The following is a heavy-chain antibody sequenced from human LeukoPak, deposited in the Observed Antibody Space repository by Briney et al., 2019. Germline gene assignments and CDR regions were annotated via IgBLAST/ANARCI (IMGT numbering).Heavy chain of an antibody. D-gene: IGHD3-9*01. V-gene: IGHV4-59*01. J-gene: IGHJ5*02. Sequence: SETLSLTCTVSGGSISSYYWSWIRQPPGKGLEWIGYIYYSGSTNYNPSLKSRVTISVDTSKNQFSLKLSSVTAADTAVYYCARARNYYDILTGQRYNWFDPWGQGTLVTVSS. CDR1: GGSISSYY. CDR2: IYYSGST. CDR3: ARARNYYDILTGQRYNWFDP.